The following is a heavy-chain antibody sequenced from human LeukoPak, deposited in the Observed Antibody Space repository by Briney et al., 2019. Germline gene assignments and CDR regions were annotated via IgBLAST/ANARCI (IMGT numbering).Heavy chain of an antibody. V-gene: IGHV5-51*01. CDR2: IYPGDSDT. CDR3: ARTAVGGTGGWYFDL. Sequence: GESLKISCKGSGYSFTSYWIGWVRQMPGKGREWMGIIYPGDSDTRHSPSFQGQVTISSDKSITTAYLQWSSLKASDTAMYYCARTAVGGTGGWYFDLWGRGTLVTVSS. J-gene: IGHJ2*01. CDR1: GYSFTSYW. D-gene: IGHD6-19*01.